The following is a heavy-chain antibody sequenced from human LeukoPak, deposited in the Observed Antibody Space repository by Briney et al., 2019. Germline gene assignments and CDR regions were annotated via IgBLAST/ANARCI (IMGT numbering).Heavy chain of an antibody. V-gene: IGHV1-69*04. Sequence: SVKVSCKASGGTFSSYAISWVRQAPGQGLEWVGRIIPILGIANYAQKFQGRVTITADKSTSTAYMELSSLRSEDTAVYYCARFDRAVAGTSFDYWGQGTLVTVSS. D-gene: IGHD6-19*01. CDR3: ARFDRAVAGTSFDY. CDR1: GGTFSSYA. CDR2: IIPILGIA. J-gene: IGHJ4*02.